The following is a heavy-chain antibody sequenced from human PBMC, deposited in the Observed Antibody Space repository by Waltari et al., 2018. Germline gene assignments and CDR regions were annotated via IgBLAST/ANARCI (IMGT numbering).Heavy chain of an antibody. CDR3: AKDYVYYFDY. V-gene: IGHV3-30*02. CDR2: IRVEGSKK. D-gene: IGHD3-16*01. Sequence: QVQLVESGGGVVQPGGSLRLSCAASGFTFSSYGMHWVRQAPGKGLEWVAFIRVEGSKKYYADSVKGRFTISRDNSKNTLYLQMNSLRAEDTAVYYCAKDYVYYFDYWGQGTLVTVSS. J-gene: IGHJ4*02. CDR1: GFTFSSYG.